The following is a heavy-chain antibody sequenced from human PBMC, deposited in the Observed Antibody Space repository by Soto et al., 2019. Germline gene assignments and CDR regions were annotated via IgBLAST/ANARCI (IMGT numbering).Heavy chain of an antibody. J-gene: IGHJ4*02. CDR3: TRQVASAVAGTGGDY. V-gene: IGHV3-73*01. D-gene: IGHD6-19*01. Sequence: PGGSLSLSCAASGFPFSGSAMHWVRQASGKGLEWVGRIRSKANSYATAYAASVKGRFTISRDDSKNTAYLQMNSLKTEDTAVYYCTRQVASAVAGTGGDYWGQGTLVTVSS. CDR1: GFPFSGSA. CDR2: IRSKANSYAT.